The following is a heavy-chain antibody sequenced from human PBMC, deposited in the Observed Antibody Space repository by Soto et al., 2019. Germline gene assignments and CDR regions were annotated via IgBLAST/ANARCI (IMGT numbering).Heavy chain of an antibody. J-gene: IGHJ4*02. CDR3: AKDPSF. CDR1: GFTFSSYG. V-gene: IGHV3-30*18. CDR2: ISYDGSNK. Sequence: QVQLVESGGGVVQPGRSLRLSCAASGFTFSSYGMHWVRQAPGKGLEWVAVISYDGSNKYYADSVKGRFTISRDNSKNTLYLQMNSLRAEDTAVYYCAKDPSFWGQGTLVTXSS.